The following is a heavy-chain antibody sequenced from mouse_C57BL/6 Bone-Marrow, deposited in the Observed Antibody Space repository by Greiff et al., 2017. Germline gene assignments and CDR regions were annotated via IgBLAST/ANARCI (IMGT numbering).Heavy chain of an antibody. CDR2: IDPSDSYT. CDR3: ATLTGFYAMAY. D-gene: IGHD4-1*01. CDR1: GYTFTSYW. J-gene: IGHJ4*01. Sequence: QVQLQQSGAELVKPGASVKLSCKASGYTFTSYWMQWVKQRPGQGLEWIGEIDPSDSYTNYNQKFKGKATLTVDTSSSTAYMQLSSLTSEGSAVYYCATLTGFYAMAYWGQGTSVTVSS. V-gene: IGHV1-50*01.